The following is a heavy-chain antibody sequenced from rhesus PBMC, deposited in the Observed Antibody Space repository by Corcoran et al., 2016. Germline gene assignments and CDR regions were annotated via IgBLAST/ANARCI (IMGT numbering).Heavy chain of an antibody. CDR2: IYGSGGST. CDR3: ARYGGSGSWYLYFDL. J-gene: IGHJ2*01. Sequence: QVQLQESGPGLVKPSETLSLTCAVSGGSISSNYWSWIRQPPGKGLEWIGRIYGSGGSTDYNPALKIRVTISTDTSKNQFSLKVSSVTAADTAVYYCARYGGSGSWYLYFDLWGPGTPITISS. CDR1: GGSISSNY. V-gene: IGHV4-160*01. D-gene: IGHD6-25*01.